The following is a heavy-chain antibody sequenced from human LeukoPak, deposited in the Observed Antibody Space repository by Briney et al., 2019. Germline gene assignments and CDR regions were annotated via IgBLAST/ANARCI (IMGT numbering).Heavy chain of an antibody. CDR3: ARVVRYSSGPLTDLLPYYFDY. CDR2: INAGNGNT. CDR1: GYTFTSYA. Sequence: GASLKVSCKASGYTFTSYAMHWVRQAPGQRLEWMGWINAGNGNTKYSQEFQGRVTITRDTSASAVYMELSSLRSDDMAVYYCARVVRYSSGPLTDLLPYYFDYWGQGTLVTVSS. J-gene: IGHJ4*02. V-gene: IGHV1-3*03. D-gene: IGHD6-19*01.